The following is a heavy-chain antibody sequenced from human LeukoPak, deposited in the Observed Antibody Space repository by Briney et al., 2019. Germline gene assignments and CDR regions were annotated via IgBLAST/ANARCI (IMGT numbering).Heavy chain of an antibody. D-gene: IGHD3-3*01. V-gene: IGHV1-69*04. CDR1: GGTFSSYA. Sequence: SVKVSCKASGGTFSSYAISWVRQAPGQGLEWMGRIIIILGIANYAQKFQGRVTITADKSTSTAYMELSSLRSEDTAVYYCARDLGVTRLYYCYYYGMDVWGQGTTVTVSS. J-gene: IGHJ6*02. CDR3: ARDLGVTRLYYCYYYGMDV. CDR2: IIIILGIA.